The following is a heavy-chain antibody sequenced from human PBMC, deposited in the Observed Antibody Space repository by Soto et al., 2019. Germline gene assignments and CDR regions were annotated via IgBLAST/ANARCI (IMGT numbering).Heavy chain of an antibody. J-gene: IGHJ4*02. D-gene: IGHD3-10*01. CDR2: IYSSGNT. CDR1: GGTVNTYY. V-gene: IGHV4-59*02. Sequence: SETLSLTCSVSGGTVNTYYWSWIRQPPGKELEWIGYIYSSGNTNYNPSLKSRVTISVDTPNNQFFLKLSSVTAADTAVYYCARDRGTTSYFDYWGQGNMVTVSS. CDR3: ARDRGTTSYFDY.